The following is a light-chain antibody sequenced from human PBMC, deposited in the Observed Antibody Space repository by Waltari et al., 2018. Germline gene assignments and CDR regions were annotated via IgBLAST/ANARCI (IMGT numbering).Light chain of an antibody. J-gene: IGLJ3*02. V-gene: IGLV2-23*02. Sequence: QSALTQPTPVSGSPGQSVTVSCTGSTASVGGFTSVSWYQQHPGTVPKLMIYDVRQRPTGVSDRFSASRSGNTASLTISGLQPEDEADYYCCSYAGRSTWVCGTGTKLTVL. CDR2: DVR. CDR1: TASVGGFTS. CDR3: CSYAGRSTWV.